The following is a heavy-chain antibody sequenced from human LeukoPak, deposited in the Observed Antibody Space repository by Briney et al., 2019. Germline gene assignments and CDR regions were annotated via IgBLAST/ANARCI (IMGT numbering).Heavy chain of an antibody. CDR1: GFPFSSYW. CDR2: IKQDGSEK. J-gene: IGHJ6*02. Sequence: GGSLRLSCAASGFPFSSYWMSWVRQAPGKGLEWVANIKQDGSEKYYVDSVKGRFTISRDNAKNSLYLQMNSLRAEDTAVYYCARVETVVRGVITYYYYGMDVWGQGTTVTVSS. D-gene: IGHD3-10*01. CDR3: ARVETVVRGVITYYYYGMDV. V-gene: IGHV3-7*01.